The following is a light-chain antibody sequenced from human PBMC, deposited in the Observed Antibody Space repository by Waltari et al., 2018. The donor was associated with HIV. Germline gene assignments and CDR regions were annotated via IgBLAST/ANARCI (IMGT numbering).Light chain of an antibody. CDR1: NIGRIT. J-gene: IGLJ2*01. V-gene: IGLV3-21*02. CDR2: GDA. CDR3: QVGDDSSDHIL. Sequence: SYLLTQPPSVSVAPGQTARITCWGINIGRITVHWFQQKPGQAPVVVVHGDADRPSGIPERFSGSISGNTATLIISRVEAGDEADYYCQVGDDSSDHILFAGGTKLTVL.